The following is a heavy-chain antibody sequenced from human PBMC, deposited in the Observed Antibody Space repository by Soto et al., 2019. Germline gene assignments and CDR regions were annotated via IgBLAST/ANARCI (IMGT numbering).Heavy chain of an antibody. Sequence: PGGSLRLSCAASGFTFSSYGMHWVRQAPGKGLEWVAVIWYDGSNKYYADSVKGRFTISRDNSKNTLYLQMNSLRAEDTAVYYCAREKAAADLPFDYWGQGTLVTVSS. CDR1: GFTFSSYG. V-gene: IGHV3-33*01. CDR2: IWYDGSNK. CDR3: AREKAAADLPFDY. J-gene: IGHJ4*02. D-gene: IGHD6-13*01.